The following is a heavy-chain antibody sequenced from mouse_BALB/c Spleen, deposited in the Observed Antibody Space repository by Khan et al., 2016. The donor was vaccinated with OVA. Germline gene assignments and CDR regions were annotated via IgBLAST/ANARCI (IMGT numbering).Heavy chain of an antibody. J-gene: IGHJ4*01. Sequence: QVQLKQSGPELKKPGETVKISCKASGYTFRNNGMNWVKQAPGKGLKWMGSINTYTGEPTYADDFKGRFAFSLETSANTAYLQINNLKNEDTATYFCARVGYNGTMDSWGQGTSVTVSS. V-gene: IGHV9-3-1*01. CDR3: ARVGYNGTMDS. D-gene: IGHD2-14*01. CDR1: GYTFRNNG. CDR2: INTYTGEP.